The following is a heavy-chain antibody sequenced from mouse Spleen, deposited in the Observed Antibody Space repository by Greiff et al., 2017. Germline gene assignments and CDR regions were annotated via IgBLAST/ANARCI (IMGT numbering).Heavy chain of an antibody. J-gene: IGHJ2*01. Sequence: VHVKQSGPELVKPGASVKISCKASGYTFTDYYMNWVKQSHGKSLEWIGLVNPNNGGTSYNQKFKGKATLTVDKSSSTAYMELRSLTSEDSAVYYCARGEDWDSFDYWGQGTTLTVSS. V-gene: IGHV1-26*01. D-gene: IGHD4-1*01. CDR1: GYTFTDYY. CDR3: ARGEDWDSFDY. CDR2: VNPNNGGT.